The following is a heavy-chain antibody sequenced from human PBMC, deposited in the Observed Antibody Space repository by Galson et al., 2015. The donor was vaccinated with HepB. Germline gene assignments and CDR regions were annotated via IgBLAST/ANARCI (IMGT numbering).Heavy chain of an antibody. CDR3: ARYRYYDSSGYSPESYYFDY. CDR2: IIPIFGTA. Sequence: SVKVSCKASGGTFSSYAISWVRQAPGQGLEWMGGIIPIFGTANYAQKFQGRVTITADESTSTAYMELSSLRSEDTAVYYCARYRYYDSSGYSPESYYFDYWGQGTLVTVSS. D-gene: IGHD3-22*01. J-gene: IGHJ4*02. V-gene: IGHV1-69*13. CDR1: GGTFSSYA.